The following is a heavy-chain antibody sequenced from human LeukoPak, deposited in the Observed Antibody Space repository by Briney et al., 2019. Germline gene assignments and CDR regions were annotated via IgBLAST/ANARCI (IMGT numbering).Heavy chain of an antibody. Sequence: ASVKVSCKASGYTFTSYGISWVRQAPGQGLEWMGWISAYNGNTNYAQKLQGRVTMTTDTSTSTAYMELRSLRSDDTAVYYCAXXXYYXSSGYAINFDYWGQGTLVTVSS. CDR2: ISAYNGNT. V-gene: IGHV1-18*01. CDR1: GYTFTSYG. CDR3: AXXXYYXSSGYAINFDY. J-gene: IGHJ4*02. D-gene: IGHD3-22*01.